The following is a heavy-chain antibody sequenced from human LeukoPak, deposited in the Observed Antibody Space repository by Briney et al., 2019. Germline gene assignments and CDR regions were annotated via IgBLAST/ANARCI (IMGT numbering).Heavy chain of an antibody. CDR3: AREGSSSSGYYGMDV. J-gene: IGHJ6*02. Sequence: GGSLRLSCAASGFTFSSYWMSWVRQAPGKGLEWVANIKQDGSEKYYVDSVKGRFTISRDNAKNSLYLQMNSLRAEDTAVYYWAREGSSSSGYYGMDVWGQGTTVTVSS. CDR1: GFTFSSYW. V-gene: IGHV3-7*01. D-gene: IGHD6-13*01. CDR2: IKQDGSEK.